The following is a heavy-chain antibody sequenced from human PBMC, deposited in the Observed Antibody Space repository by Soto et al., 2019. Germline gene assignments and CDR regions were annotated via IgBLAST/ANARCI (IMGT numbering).Heavy chain of an antibody. Sequence: QVQLQASGPGLVTPSQTLSLTCTVSGGSISSGDYYWSWIRQPPGKGLEWIGYIYYSGSTYYNPSLKSRVTIPVDTYKNQFSPKLSSVTARDTAVYHCARDPLATRGDIPPYSMDVWGQGTTVTVSS. V-gene: IGHV4-30-4*01. CDR3: ARDPLATRGDIPPYSMDV. CDR1: GGSISSGDYY. J-gene: IGHJ6*02. CDR2: IYYSGST. D-gene: IGHD2-15*01.